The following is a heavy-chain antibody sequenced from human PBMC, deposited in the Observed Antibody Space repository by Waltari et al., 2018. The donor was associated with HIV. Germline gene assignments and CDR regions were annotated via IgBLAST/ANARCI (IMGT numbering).Heavy chain of an antibody. CDR3: AARKVGADY. V-gene: IGHV1-58*02. D-gene: IGHD1-26*01. CDR2: IVVGSGNT. J-gene: IGHJ4*02. CDR1: GCTFTSSA. Sequence: QMQMVPSGPEVKKPGTSVKVSGQASGCTFTSSAMPWVRQARGQRLEWIGWIVVGSGNTNYAQKFQERVTITRDMSTSTAYMGLSSLRSEDTAVYYCAARKVGADYWGQGTLVTVSS.